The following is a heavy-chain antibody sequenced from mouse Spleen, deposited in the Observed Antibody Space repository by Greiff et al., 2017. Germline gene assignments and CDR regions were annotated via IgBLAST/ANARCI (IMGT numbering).Heavy chain of an antibody. J-gene: IGHJ4*01. CDR1: VYPFTDFA. Sequence: QVQLQQSGPELVRPGVSVKLSCKGSVYPFTDFAMHWVKQSHAKSLDWIGVLSTYYGDASFNQKFNDKATMTVDKSSSTASLELARLTSEDSAVYYCARGVIGGDAMDYWGQGTSVTVSS. D-gene: IGHD2-13*01. CDR3: ARGVIGGDAMDY. V-gene: IGHV1-67*01. CDR2: LSTYYGDA.